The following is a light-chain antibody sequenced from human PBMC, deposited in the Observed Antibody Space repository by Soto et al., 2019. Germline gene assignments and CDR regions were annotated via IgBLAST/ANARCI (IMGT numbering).Light chain of an antibody. J-gene: IGKJ5*01. CDR3: QQYAIRPPVT. Sequence: EVVMTQSPATLSVSPGERATLSCRSSQIVRDGLAWYQQKPGQPPRLLIYGASTRATGIPARFSGSGFGTEFTLTISSLQSEDFAVYYCQQYAIRPPVTFGQGTRLDIE. V-gene: IGKV3-15*01. CDR2: GAS. CDR1: QIVRDG.